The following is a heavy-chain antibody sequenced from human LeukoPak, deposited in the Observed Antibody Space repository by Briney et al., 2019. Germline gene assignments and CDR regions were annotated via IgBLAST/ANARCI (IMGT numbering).Heavy chain of an antibody. D-gene: IGHD3-16*02. CDR2: INHSGST. CDR1: GGSFSGYY. Sequence: SETLSLTCAVYGGSFSGYYWSWIRQSPGKGLEWIGEINHSGSTNYNPSLKSRVTISVDTSKNQFSLKLSSVTAADTAVYYCARLSYYYYGMDVWGQGTTVTVSS. CDR3: ARLSYYYYGMDV. V-gene: IGHV4-34*01. J-gene: IGHJ6*02.